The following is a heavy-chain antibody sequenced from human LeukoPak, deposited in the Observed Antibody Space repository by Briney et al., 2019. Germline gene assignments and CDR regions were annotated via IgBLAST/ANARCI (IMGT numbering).Heavy chain of an antibody. J-gene: IGHJ4*02. CDR3: TTVGDYDYVWGSSGY. CDR2: IKSKTDGETT. CDR1: GFTFSNYW. Sequence: PGGSLRLSCAASGFTFSNYWMSWVRQAPGKGLEWVGRIKSKTDGETTDYAAPVKARFTISRDDSKNTLYLQMNSLKTDDTAVYYCTTVGDYDYVWGSSGYWGQGTLVTVSS. V-gene: IGHV3-15*01. D-gene: IGHD3-16*01.